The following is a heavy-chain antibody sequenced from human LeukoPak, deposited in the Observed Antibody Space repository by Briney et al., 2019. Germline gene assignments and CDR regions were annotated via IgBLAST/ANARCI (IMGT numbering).Heavy chain of an antibody. J-gene: IGHJ4*02. CDR3: ARRPQYYYGSGSSALDY. CDR2: IYPGDSDT. CDR1: GYSFTSYW. Sequence: GESLKISCKGSGYSFTSYWIGWVRQMPGKGLEWMGIIYPGDSDTRYSPSFQGQVTISADKSISTAYLQWSSLKASDTAMYYCARRPQYYYGSGSSALDYWGQGTLVTVSS. V-gene: IGHV5-51*01. D-gene: IGHD3-10*01.